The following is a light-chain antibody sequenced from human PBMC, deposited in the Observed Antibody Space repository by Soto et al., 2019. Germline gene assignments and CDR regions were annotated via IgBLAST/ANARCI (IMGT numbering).Light chain of an antibody. CDR1: QSLLYSSKNKNY. CDR2: WAS. Sequence: DIVMTQSPDSLAVSLGERATINCKSSQSLLYSSKNKNYLAWYQQKPGQPPKLLIYWASTRESGVPDRFSGSGSVTDFTLTISSLQAEDVAVYYCQQYYSTPLLTFGGGTKVEIK. J-gene: IGKJ4*01. V-gene: IGKV4-1*01. CDR3: QQYYSTPLLT.